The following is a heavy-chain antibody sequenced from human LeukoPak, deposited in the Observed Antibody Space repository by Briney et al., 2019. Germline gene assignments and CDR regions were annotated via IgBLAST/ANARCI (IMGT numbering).Heavy chain of an antibody. Sequence: GASVKVSCKASGYTFTSYGISWVRQAPGQGLEWMGVFNPSGVGTTYAQKFQGRVTMTRDTSTSTVYMEVSSLRSGDTAVYYCARGGRDIAARLFDYWGQGTLVTVSS. V-gene: IGHV1-46*01. CDR2: FNPSGVGT. CDR3: ARGGRDIAARLFDY. D-gene: IGHD2-15*01. CDR1: GYTFTSYG. J-gene: IGHJ4*02.